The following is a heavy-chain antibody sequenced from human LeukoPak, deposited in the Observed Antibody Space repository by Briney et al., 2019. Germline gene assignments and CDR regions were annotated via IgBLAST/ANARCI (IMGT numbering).Heavy chain of an antibody. CDR1: GYTFTGYY. CDR3: ARDGKYQLLYHPYYYYMDV. V-gene: IGHV1-2*02. CDR2: INPNSGGT. J-gene: IGHJ6*03. D-gene: IGHD2-2*02. Sequence: GASVKVSCKASGYTFTGYYMHWVRQAPGQGLEWMGWINPNSGGTNYAQKFQGRVTMTRDTSISTAYMELSRLRSDDTAVYYCARDGKYQLLYHPYYYYMDVWGKGTTVTVSS.